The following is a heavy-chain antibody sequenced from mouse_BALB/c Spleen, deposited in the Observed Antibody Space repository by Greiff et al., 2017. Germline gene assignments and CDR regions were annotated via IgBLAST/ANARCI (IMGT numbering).Heavy chain of an antibody. CDR1: GYTFTSYW. Sequence: QVHVKQPGAELVRPGASVKLSCKASGYTFTSYWINWVKQRPGQGLEWIGNIYPSDSYTNYNQKFKDKATLTVDKSSSTAYMQLSSPTSEDSAVYYCTRAPYYYGSSYVGAMDYWGQGTSVTVSS. CDR2: IYPSDSYT. V-gene: IGHV1-69*02. D-gene: IGHD1-1*01. J-gene: IGHJ4*01. CDR3: TRAPYYYGSSYVGAMDY.